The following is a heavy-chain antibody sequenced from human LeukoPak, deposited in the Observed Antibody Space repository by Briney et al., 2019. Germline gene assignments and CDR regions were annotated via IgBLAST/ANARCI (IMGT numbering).Heavy chain of an antibody. CDR2: INPSGGST. J-gene: IGHJ4*02. D-gene: IGHD3-22*01. CDR1: GYTFTSYY. V-gene: IGHV1-46*01. Sequence: GASVKVSCKASGYTFTSYYMHWVRQAPGQGLEWMGIINPSGGSTSYAQKFQGRVTMTRDTSTSTVYMELSSLRSEDTAVYYCARDTWHTQHYYDSSGPFDYWGQGTLVTVSS. CDR3: ARDTWHTQHYYDSSGPFDY.